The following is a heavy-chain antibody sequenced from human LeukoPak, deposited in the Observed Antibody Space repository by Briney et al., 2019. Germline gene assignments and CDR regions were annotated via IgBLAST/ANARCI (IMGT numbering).Heavy chain of an antibody. CDR2: IYYSGST. V-gene: IGHV4-61*01. D-gene: IGHD6-19*01. Sequence: SETLSLTCTVSGGSISSSSYYWSWIRQPPGKGLEWIGYIYYSGSTNYNPSLKSRVTISVDTSKNQFSLKLSSVTAADTAVYYCARTSWYSSGWYYYYYYMDVWGKGTTVTISS. J-gene: IGHJ6*03. CDR3: ARTSWYSSGWYYYYYYMDV. CDR1: GGSISSSSYY.